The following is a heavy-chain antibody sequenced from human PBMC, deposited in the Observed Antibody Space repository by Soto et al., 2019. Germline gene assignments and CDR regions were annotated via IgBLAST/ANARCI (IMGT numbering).Heavy chain of an antibody. J-gene: IGHJ6*02. Sequence: QVQLVQSGDEVTKPGASVKVSCKASGYIFVNYGIAWVRQAPGQGLEWMGWISPYTGNTHSATKIQGRLTMTTDTSTSTAYMDLGSLTSDDTAVYYCVMVDNYVTPTAPDVWGQGTTVTVSS. CDR2: ISPYTGNT. D-gene: IGHD3-16*01. V-gene: IGHV1-18*01. CDR3: VMVDNYVTPTAPDV. CDR1: GYIFVNYG.